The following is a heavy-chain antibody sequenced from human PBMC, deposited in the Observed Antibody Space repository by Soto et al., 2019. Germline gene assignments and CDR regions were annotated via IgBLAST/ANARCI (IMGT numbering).Heavy chain of an antibody. CDR2: INPKSGWT. D-gene: IGHD4-4*01. CDR3: ARGESTDWSTGVGSFVYIHAMDV. CDR1: GCSFTYYH. J-gene: IGHJ6*01. Sequence: ASVMAPFNASGCSFTYYHIHWVRQAPGQGIEWLGRINPKSGWTSTAQKFQGWVTMTTDTSISTDSMELTMLTSDDTAIYYCARGESTDWSTGVGSFVYIHAMDVWGQ. V-gene: IGHV1-2*04.